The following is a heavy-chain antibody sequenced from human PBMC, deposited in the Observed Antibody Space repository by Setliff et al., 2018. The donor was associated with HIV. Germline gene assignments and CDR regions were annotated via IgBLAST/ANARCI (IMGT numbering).Heavy chain of an antibody. J-gene: IGHJ4*02. CDR1: GFIFSSYW. D-gene: IGHD3-16*01. CDR3: ARDLNWAFDY. Sequence: PGGSLRLSCEASGFIFSSYWMSWVRQAPGKGLEWVANIKQDGSEKYYVDSVKGRFTISRDNAKNSLSLQMNSLRAEDTGVYYCARDLNWAFDYWGQGSLVTVSS. CDR2: IKQDGSEK. V-gene: IGHV3-7*01.